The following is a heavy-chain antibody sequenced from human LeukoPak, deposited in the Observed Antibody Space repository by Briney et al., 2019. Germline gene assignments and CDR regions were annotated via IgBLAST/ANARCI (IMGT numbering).Heavy chain of an antibody. CDR2: INPSGCST. Sequence: ASVKVSCKASGYTFTSYYMHWVRQAPGQGLELMGIINPSGCSTSYAQKFQGRVTMTRDMSTSTVYMDLSSLRSEDTAVYYCARGARGYGDNFDYWGQGTLVTVSS. CDR3: ARGARGYGDNFDY. J-gene: IGHJ4*02. CDR1: GYTFTSYY. D-gene: IGHD4-17*01. V-gene: IGHV1-46*01.